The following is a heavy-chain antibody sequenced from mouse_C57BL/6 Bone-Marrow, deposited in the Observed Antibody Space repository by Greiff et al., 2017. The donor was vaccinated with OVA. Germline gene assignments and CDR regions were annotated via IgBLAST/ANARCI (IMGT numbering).Heavy chain of an antibody. V-gene: IGHV5-9*01. Sequence: EVKLMESGGGLVKPGGSLKLSCAASGFTFSSYTMSWVRQTPEKRLEWVATISGGGGNTYYPDRVKGRFTISRDNAKNTLYLQMSSLRSEDTALYYCARRSTVVDWYFDVWGTGTTVTVSS. J-gene: IGHJ1*03. CDR1: GFTFSSYT. CDR2: ISGGGGNT. CDR3: ARRSTVVDWYFDV. D-gene: IGHD1-1*01.